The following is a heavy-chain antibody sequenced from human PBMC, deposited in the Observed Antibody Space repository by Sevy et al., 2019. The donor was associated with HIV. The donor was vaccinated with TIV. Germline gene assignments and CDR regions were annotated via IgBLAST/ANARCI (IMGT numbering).Heavy chain of an antibody. CDR2: IYYSAST. CDR3: ATVPITIFGVVISPYYYYYMDV. D-gene: IGHD3-3*01. Sequence: SETLSLTCTVSGGSISSGGYYWSWIRQHPGKGLEWIGYIYYSASTYYNPSLKSRVTISVDTSKNQFSLKLGSVTAAGTAVYYCATVPITIFGVVISPYYYYYMDVWGKGTTVTVSS. CDR1: GGSISSGGYY. V-gene: IGHV4-31*03. J-gene: IGHJ6*03.